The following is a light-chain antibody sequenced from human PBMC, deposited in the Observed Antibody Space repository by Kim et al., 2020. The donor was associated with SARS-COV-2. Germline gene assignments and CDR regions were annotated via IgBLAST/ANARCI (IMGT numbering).Light chain of an antibody. V-gene: IGLV3-21*04. CDR1: HIGRKS. CDR2: YDS. J-gene: IGLJ3*02. Sequence: PGKTARITWGGEHIGRKSVQSYEQKPGQAPVLVIYYDSDRPSGIPERFSGSNSGNTATLTISRVEAGDEADYYCQVWDSSSDHPVFGGGTKLTVL. CDR3: QVWDSSSDHPV.